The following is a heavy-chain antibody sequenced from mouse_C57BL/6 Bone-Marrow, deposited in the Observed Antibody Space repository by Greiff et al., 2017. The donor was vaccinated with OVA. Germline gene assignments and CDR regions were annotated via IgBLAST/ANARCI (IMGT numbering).Heavy chain of an antibody. CDR3: AGTPLSYGVDWYFDV. CDR1: GFTFSSYA. CDR2: ISDGGSYT. Sequence: EVKLVESGGGLVKPGGSLKLSCAASGFTFSSYAMSWVRQTPEKRLEWVATISDGGSYTYYPDNVKGRFTISRDNAKNNLYLQMSHLKSEDTAMYYWAGTPLSYGVDWYFDVWGTGTTVTVSS. D-gene: IGHD1-1*01. V-gene: IGHV5-4*03. J-gene: IGHJ1*03.